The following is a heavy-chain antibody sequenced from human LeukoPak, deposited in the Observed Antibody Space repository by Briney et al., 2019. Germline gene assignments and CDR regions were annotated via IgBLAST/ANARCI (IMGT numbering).Heavy chain of an antibody. Sequence: PSETLSLTCTVSGGSISSYYWSWLPQPPGKGREWIGFIYYSGSTHYKSSLKSRVTISVDTSKNQFSLRLTSVTAADTAVYYCARHSGSSPHYFDYWGQGTLVTVSS. CDR2: IYYSGST. CDR3: ARHSGSSPHYFDY. V-gene: IGHV4-59*08. D-gene: IGHD1-26*01. CDR1: GGSISSYY. J-gene: IGHJ4*02.